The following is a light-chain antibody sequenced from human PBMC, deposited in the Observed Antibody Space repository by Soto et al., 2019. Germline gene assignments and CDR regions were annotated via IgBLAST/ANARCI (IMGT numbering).Light chain of an antibody. CDR1: QSISNY. Sequence: DIQMTRSPSSLSASVGDRVTITCRASQSISNYLNWYQQKPGTAPKLLVYAASSLQSGVPSRFSGGGSGSDFTLTINSLQPEDFATYYCQQSYSTLQLTFGGGTKVDIK. J-gene: IGKJ4*01. CDR2: AAS. CDR3: QQSYSTLQLT. V-gene: IGKV1-39*01.